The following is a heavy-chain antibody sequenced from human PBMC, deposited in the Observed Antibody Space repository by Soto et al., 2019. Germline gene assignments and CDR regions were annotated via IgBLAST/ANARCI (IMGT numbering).Heavy chain of an antibody. CDR3: ARDRITMIAVVEPDAFDI. CDR2: ISSSSSTI. J-gene: IGHJ3*02. D-gene: IGHD3-22*01. CDR1: GFTFSSYS. Sequence: GGSLRLSCAASGFTFSSYSMNWVRQAPGKGLEWVSYISSSSSTIYYADSVKGRFTISRDNAKNSLYLQMNSLRDEDTAVYYCARDRITMIAVVEPDAFDIWGQGTMVTVSS. V-gene: IGHV3-48*02.